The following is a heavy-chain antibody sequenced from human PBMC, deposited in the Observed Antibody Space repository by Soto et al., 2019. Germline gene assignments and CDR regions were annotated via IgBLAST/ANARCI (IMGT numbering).Heavy chain of an antibody. CDR2: IIPIFGTA. J-gene: IGHJ3*02. CDR3: ARDRGHYYDSSGTHYAFDI. Sequence: SVKVSCKASGGTFSSYAISWVRQAPGQGLEWMGGIIPIFGTANYAQKFQGRVTITADESTSTAYMELSSLRSEDTAVYYCARDRGHYYDSSGTHYAFDIWGQGTMVTVSS. V-gene: IGHV1-69*13. CDR1: GGTFSSYA. D-gene: IGHD3-22*01.